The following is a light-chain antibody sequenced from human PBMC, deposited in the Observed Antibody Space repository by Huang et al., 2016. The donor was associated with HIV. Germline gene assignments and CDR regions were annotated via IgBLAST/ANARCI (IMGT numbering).Light chain of an antibody. CDR3: HHYGATQWA. CDR1: QSLNKGF. CDR2: DAS. V-gene: IGKV3-20*01. Sequence: EIVLTQSPGTLSLSPGERAFLSCRASQSLNKGFLAWYRQKPGQAPPLVLYDASTRASDIPDRVLGRGSGTDFALTINGLDPEDSGVFFCHHYGATQWAFGQGTRVEVK. J-gene: IGKJ1*01.